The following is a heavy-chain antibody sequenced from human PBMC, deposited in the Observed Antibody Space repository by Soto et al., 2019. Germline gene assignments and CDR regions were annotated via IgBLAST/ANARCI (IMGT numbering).Heavy chain of an antibody. V-gene: IGHV3-30-3*01. D-gene: IGHD6-13*01. J-gene: IGHJ6*02. CDR2: ISYDGSSK. CDR3: ARLWIGIAAAGTGDYYGMDV. CDR1: GFTFSSYA. Sequence: GGSLRLSCAASGFTFSSYAMHWVRQAPGKGLEWVAVISYDGSSKYYADSVKGRFTISRDNSKNTLYLQMNSLRAEGTAVYYCARLWIGIAAAGTGDYYGMDVWGQGTPVTVSS.